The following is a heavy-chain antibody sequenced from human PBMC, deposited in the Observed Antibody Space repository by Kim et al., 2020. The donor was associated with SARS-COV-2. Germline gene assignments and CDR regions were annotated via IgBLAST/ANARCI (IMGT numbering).Heavy chain of an antibody. V-gene: IGHV3-23*01. CDR2: ISGSGGST. CDR3: AKDTPLVVVVAATFDY. D-gene: IGHD2-15*01. Sequence: GGSLRLSCAASGFTFSSYAMSWVRQAPGKGLEWVSAISGSGGSTYYADSVKGRFTISRDNSKNTLYLQMNSLRAEDTAVYYCAKDTPLVVVVAATFDYWGQGTLVTVSS. CDR1: GFTFSSYA. J-gene: IGHJ4*02.